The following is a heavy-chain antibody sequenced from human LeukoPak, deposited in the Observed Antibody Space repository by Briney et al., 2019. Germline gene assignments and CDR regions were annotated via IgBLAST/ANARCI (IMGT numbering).Heavy chain of an antibody. D-gene: IGHD3-10*01. Sequence: HTGGSLRLSCAASGFTFSNAWMNWVRQAPGKGLEWVSYISSSGSTIYYADSVKGRFTISRDNAKNSLYLQMNSLRAEDTAVYYCARAGSYISSPFDYWGQGTLVTVSS. CDR3: ARAGSYISSPFDY. CDR1: GFTFSNAW. J-gene: IGHJ4*02. V-gene: IGHV3-48*04. CDR2: ISSSGSTI.